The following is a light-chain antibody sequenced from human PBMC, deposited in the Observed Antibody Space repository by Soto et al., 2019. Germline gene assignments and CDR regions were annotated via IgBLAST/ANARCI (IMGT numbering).Light chain of an antibody. CDR3: QQYNNWPMWR. CDR2: DAS. V-gene: IGKV3-11*01. CDR1: QSFTRY. J-gene: IGKJ1*01. Sequence: EIGLTQSPATQSLSPGERATLSCRASQSFTRYLAWYQQKPGQAPWLLIYDASDRATGLPARFSGSGSGTDFTLTISSLQSEDFAVYYCQQYNNWPMWRFGQGTKV.